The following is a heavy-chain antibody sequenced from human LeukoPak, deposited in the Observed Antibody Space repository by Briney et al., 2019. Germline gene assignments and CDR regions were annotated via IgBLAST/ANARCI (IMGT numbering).Heavy chain of an antibody. CDR1: GFTFSSYS. J-gene: IGHJ6*03. Sequence: GGSLRLSCAASGFTFSSYSMNWVRQAPGKGLEWVSSISSSSSYIYYADSVKGRFTTSRDNAKNSLYLQMNSLRAEDTAVYYCARDQGRTGYYYMDVWGKGTTVTVSS. CDR3: ARDQGRTGYYYMDV. CDR2: ISSSSSYI. V-gene: IGHV3-21*01.